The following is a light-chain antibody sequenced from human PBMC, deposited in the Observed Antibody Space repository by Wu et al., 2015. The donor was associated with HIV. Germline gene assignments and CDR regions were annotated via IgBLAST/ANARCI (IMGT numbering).Light chain of an antibody. Sequence: DIQMTQSPSSLSASVGDRLTITCRASQSISSYLHWYQQKPGKAPNLVIYAASSLQSGVPSRFSGSGSGTDFTLTISSLQPEDFATYYCQQIYSTPKTFGQGTKVEIK. J-gene: IGKJ1*01. V-gene: IGKV1-39*01. CDR2: AAS. CDR1: QSISSY. CDR3: QQIYSTPKT.